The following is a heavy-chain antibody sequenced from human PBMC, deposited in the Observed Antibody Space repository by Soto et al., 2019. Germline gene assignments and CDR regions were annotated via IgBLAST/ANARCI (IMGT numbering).Heavy chain of an antibody. CDR3: AKARDQQWVRLPFDY. J-gene: IGHJ4*02. D-gene: IGHD6-19*01. Sequence: EVQLLESGGGLVQPGGSLRLSCVGSGFFFSSYTMTWVRQAPGKGLEWVSSFSATSENTYYADSVRGRFTISRDNSKHTLFLQMNSLTAEDTAMYYCAKARDQQWVRLPFDYWGQGSLVIVSS. CDR1: GFFFSSYT. V-gene: IGHV3-23*01. CDR2: FSATSENT.